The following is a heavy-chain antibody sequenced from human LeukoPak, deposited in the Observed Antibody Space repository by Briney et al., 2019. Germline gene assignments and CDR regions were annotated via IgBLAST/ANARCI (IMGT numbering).Heavy chain of an antibody. CDR3: AKGAAAGIRGYFDY. V-gene: IGHV3-9*01. CDR2: ISYNRDGI. Sequence: GRSLRLSCVASGFTFDDYAMHWVRQAPGKGLEWVSGISYNRDGIGYADSVKGRFTVSRDNAKNSLYLQMNSLRSEDTAFYCAKGAAAGIRGYFDYWGQGILVTVSS. J-gene: IGHJ4*02. D-gene: IGHD6-25*01. CDR1: GFTFDDYA.